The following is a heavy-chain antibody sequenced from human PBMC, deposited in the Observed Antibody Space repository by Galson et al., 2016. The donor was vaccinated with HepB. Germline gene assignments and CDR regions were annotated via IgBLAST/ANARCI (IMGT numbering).Heavy chain of an antibody. J-gene: IGHJ4*02. V-gene: IGHV3-30*18. Sequence: SLRLSCAASGFTFSSYGIHWVRQAPGKGLEWVAVISSDGSKKSYADSVKGRFTISRDNSRNTLNLQMHSLRLEDTAVYYCAKDAILACGTGCYTDYWGQGTLVTVSS. CDR2: ISSDGSKK. CDR1: GFTFSSYG. CDR3: AKDAILACGTGCYTDY. D-gene: IGHD2-2*02.